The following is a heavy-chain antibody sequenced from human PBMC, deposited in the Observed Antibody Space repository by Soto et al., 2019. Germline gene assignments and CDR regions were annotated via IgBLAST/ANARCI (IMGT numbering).Heavy chain of an antibody. CDR3: ATMGTPVTGLYYFDY. J-gene: IGHJ4*02. Sequence: QVQLQESGPGLVKPSQTLSLTCTVSGGSISSCNYYWSWIRQPPGKGLEWIGFISYSGTTHYSASLRSRVSISVDTSKNQFSLDLSSVTAADTAVYYCATMGTPVTGLYYFDYWGQGTLVTVSS. V-gene: IGHV4-30-4*01. CDR1: GGSISSCNYY. D-gene: IGHD4-17*01. CDR2: ISYSGTT.